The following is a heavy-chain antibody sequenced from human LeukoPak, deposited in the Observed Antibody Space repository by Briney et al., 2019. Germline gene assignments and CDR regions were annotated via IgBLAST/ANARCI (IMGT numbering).Heavy chain of an antibody. J-gene: IGHJ3*02. CDR3: ARQGHGFDI. CDR1: GYSFSNYW. CDR2: IYPGDSDS. V-gene: IGHV5-51*01. Sequence: GESLKISCKGSGYSFSNYWIDWVRQMPGQRLEWMGIIYPGDSDSRYSPSFQGQVTISADRSITTAYLQWSSLKASDTAMYYCARQGHGFDIWGQGTTVTVSS.